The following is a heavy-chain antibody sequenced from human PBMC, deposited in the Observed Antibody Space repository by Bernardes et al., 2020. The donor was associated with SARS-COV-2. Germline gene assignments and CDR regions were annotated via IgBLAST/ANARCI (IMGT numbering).Heavy chain of an antibody. D-gene: IGHD3-16*01. CDR2: IKQDGTDK. CDR1: GFTFSGYW. J-gene: IGHJ4*02. V-gene: IGHV3-7*01. Sequence: GGSLRLSCAASGFTFSGYWMTWVRQAPGKGLEWVANIKQDGTDKNYVDSVKGRFTISRDNTENSLYLQLNSLGAEDTAVFYCARLRGGYIDSWGQGTLVTVSS. CDR3: ARLRGGYIDS.